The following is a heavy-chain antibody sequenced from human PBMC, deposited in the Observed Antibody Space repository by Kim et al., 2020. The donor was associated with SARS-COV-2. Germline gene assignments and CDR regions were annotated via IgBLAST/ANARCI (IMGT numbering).Heavy chain of an antibody. CDR1: GFTFSSYG. V-gene: IGHV3-23*01. CDR3: ARRVGSGYFNFEY. J-gene: IGHJ4*02. CDR2: ISDSGDVT. Sequence: GGSLRLSCAASGFTFSSYGMSWVRQAPGKGLEWVSAISDSGDVTASADSVEGRFTISRDNFKNTLFLQMNSLRAEDTSVYYCARRVGSGYFNFEYWGQGTLVTVNS. D-gene: IGHD3-22*01.